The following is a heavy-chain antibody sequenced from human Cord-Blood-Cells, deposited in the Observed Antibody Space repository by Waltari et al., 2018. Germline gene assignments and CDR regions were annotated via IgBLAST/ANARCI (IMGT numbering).Heavy chain of an antibody. V-gene: IGHV3-21*01. Sequence: EVQLVESGGGLVQPGGSLRLSCAASGFTFSSYSLNWVRQAPGKGLEWVSSISSSSSYIYYADSVKGRFTISRDNAKNSLYLQMNSLRAEDTAVYYCARRGASSSWYDYWGQGTLVTVSS. J-gene: IGHJ4*02. CDR3: ARRGASSSWYDY. D-gene: IGHD6-13*01. CDR1: GFTFSSYS. CDR2: ISSSSSYI.